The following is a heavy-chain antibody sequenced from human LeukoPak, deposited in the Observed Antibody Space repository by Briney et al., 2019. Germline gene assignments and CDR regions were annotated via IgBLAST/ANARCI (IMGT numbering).Heavy chain of an antibody. V-gene: IGHV3-23*01. CDR2: TSGSGSST. J-gene: IGHJ5*02. Sequence: GGSLRLSCAASGFTFSSYAMSWVRQAPGKGLEWVSTTSGSGSSTYYAESVKGRITISRDNSKNTLYLQMNSLRAEDTAVYYCAKVPQMQRFDPWGQGTLVTVSS. CDR1: GFTFSSYA. CDR3: AKVPQMQRFDP.